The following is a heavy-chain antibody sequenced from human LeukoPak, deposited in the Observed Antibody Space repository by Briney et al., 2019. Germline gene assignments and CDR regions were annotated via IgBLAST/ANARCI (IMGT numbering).Heavy chain of an antibody. CDR1: GFTFSSYW. Sequence: TGGSLRLSCAASGFTFSSYWMHWVRHAPGKGLVWVSRINSDGSSTTYADSVKGRFTISRDNAKKTLYLQMNSLRAGDTAVFYCARAPVQYCGGDCDAFDIWGQGTMVTVSS. D-gene: IGHD2-21*02. CDR2: INSDGSST. V-gene: IGHV3-74*01. CDR3: ARAPVQYCGGDCDAFDI. J-gene: IGHJ3*02.